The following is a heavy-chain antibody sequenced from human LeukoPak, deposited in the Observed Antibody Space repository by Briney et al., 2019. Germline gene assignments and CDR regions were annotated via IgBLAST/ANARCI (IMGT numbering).Heavy chain of an antibody. D-gene: IGHD4-23*01. V-gene: IGHV4-59*01. Sequence: SETLSLTCTVSGGSTSSYYWSWIRQPPGKGLEWIGYIYYSGSTNYNPSLKSRVTISVDTSKNQFSLKVISVTAADTALYYCAREGYGGNSLDQWGQGTLVTVSS. CDR1: GGSTSSYY. CDR2: IYYSGST. J-gene: IGHJ4*02. CDR3: AREGYGGNSLDQ.